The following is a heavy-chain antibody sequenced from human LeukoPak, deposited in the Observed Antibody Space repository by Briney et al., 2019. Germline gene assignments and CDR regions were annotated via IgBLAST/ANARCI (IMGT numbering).Heavy chain of an antibody. CDR1: GFTFSSYT. J-gene: IGHJ4*02. Sequence: PGGSLRLSCAASGFTFSSYTMSWVRQAPGKGLEWVSAISGSGGSTYYADSVKGRFTISRDNSKNTLYLQMNSLRAEDTAVYYCARGPSGYHNTGGQGTLVTVSS. V-gene: IGHV3-23*01. CDR3: ARGPSGYHNT. CDR2: ISGSGGST. D-gene: IGHD5-12*01.